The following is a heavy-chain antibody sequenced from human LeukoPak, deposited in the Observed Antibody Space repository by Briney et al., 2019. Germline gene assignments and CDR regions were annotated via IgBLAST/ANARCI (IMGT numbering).Heavy chain of an antibody. J-gene: IGHJ6*03. Sequence: SETLSLTCTVSGGSISSSSYYWGWFRRPPGRGLEWFGGIFYSGSTYYNPSLKSRVTISVDTSKNQFSLKLSSVTAADTAVYYCASLPGTMVRGPTYYYYYMDVWGKGTMVTISS. V-gene: IGHV4-39*01. D-gene: IGHD3-10*01. CDR2: IFYSGST. CDR3: ASLPGTMVRGPTYYYYYMDV. CDR1: GGSISSSSYY.